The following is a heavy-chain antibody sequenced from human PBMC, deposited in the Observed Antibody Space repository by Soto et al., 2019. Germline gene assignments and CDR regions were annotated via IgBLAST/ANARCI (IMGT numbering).Heavy chain of an antibody. D-gene: IGHD3-10*01. CDR2: IFYSGNS. Sequence: QVQLRESGPGLVKPSQTLSLTCTVSGGSIRGGDYYWSWIRQHPGKGLEWIGYIFYSGNSFYNPSLKSGVTISVDTSKNQFSLQLSSVTAADTALYYCARLSSLYYNSDYGGYYFDYWGQGTLVSVSS. CDR1: GGSIRGGDYY. J-gene: IGHJ4*02. V-gene: IGHV4-31*03. CDR3: ARLSSLYYNSDYGGYYFDY.